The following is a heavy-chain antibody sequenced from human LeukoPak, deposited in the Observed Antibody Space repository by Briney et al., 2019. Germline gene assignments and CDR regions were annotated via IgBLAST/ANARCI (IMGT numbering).Heavy chain of an antibody. CDR2: ISGSGGST. CDR3: AKAYSGSYTTYYFDY. J-gene: IGHJ4*02. V-gene: IGHV3-23*01. CDR1: GFTFSSYA. D-gene: IGHD1-26*01. Sequence: PGGSLRLSCAASGFTFSSYAMSWVRQAPGKGLEWVSAISGSGGSTYYADSVKGRFTISRDNSKNTLYLQMNSLRAEDTAVYYCAKAYSGSYTTYYFDYWGQGTLVTVSS.